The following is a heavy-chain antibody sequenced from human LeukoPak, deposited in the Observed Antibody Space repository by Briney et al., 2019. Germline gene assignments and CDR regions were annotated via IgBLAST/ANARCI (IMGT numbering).Heavy chain of an antibody. Sequence: GGSLRLSCAASGFIFDDFGMSWVRQAPGKGLEWVSGLNWNGGSTGYADSVKGRFTISRDNAKNSLYLEMNSLRAEDTAVYYCARERIFGDYLDFWGQGTLVTVSS. CDR2: LNWNGGST. CDR1: GFIFDDFG. J-gene: IGHJ4*02. D-gene: IGHD3-10*02. V-gene: IGHV3-20*04. CDR3: ARERIFGDYLDF.